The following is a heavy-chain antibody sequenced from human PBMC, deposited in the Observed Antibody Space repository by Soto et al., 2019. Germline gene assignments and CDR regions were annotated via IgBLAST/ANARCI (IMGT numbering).Heavy chain of an antibody. Sequence: GGSLRLSCAASGFTFSSYAMSWVRQAPGKGLEWVSAISGSGGSTYYADSVKGGFTISRDNSKNTLYLQMNSRRAEDTAVYYCAKAAGGRGGYALDYWGQGTLVTVSS. CDR2: ISGSGGST. CDR3: AKAAGGRGGYALDY. V-gene: IGHV3-23*01. J-gene: IGHJ4*02. CDR1: GFTFSSYA. D-gene: IGHD5-12*01.